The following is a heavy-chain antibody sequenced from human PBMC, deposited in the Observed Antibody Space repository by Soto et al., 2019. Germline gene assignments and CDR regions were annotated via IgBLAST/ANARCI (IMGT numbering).Heavy chain of an antibody. Sequence: QLVQSGAEVKKPGSSVKVSCKASGGTLSSYVIGWVRQAPGQGLEWMGGIIPMTGTPYYAQKFQDRVTTTAGNSTSTAYMELRRLRADDTAVYYWARKGTTVNYDYYAMDVWGQGTTVTVSS. CDR1: GGTLSSYV. CDR3: ARKGTTVNYDYYAMDV. CDR2: IIPMTGTP. D-gene: IGHD4-4*01. V-gene: IGHV1-69*06. J-gene: IGHJ6*01.